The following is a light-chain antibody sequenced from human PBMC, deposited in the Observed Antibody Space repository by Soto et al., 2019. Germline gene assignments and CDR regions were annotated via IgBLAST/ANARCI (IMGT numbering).Light chain of an antibody. V-gene: IGKV3-11*01. CDR3: QHRGKWPRT. J-gene: IGKJ2*01. Sequence: EIVLTQSPATLSLSPGERATLSCRASQSVSSYLAWYQQKPGQAPRLLIYGASNRATGIPARFSGSGSGTDISLTISRIESENFAVYYCQHRGKWPRTFGQGTKLEIK. CDR1: QSVSSY. CDR2: GAS.